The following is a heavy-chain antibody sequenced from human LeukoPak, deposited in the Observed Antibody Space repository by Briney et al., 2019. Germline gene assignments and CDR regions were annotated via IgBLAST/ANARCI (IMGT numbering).Heavy chain of an antibody. J-gene: IGHJ4*02. CDR1: GYSISSGYY. CDR2: IYYSGST. D-gene: IGHD3-10*01. Sequence: SETLSLTCTVSGYSISSGYYWGWIRQPPGKGLEWIGSIYYSGSTYYNPSLKSRVTISVDTSKNQFSLKLSSVTAADTAVYYCARHGANYYGSGSYYKWGYWGQGTLVTVSS. CDR3: ARHGANYYGSGSYYKWGY. V-gene: IGHV4-38-2*02.